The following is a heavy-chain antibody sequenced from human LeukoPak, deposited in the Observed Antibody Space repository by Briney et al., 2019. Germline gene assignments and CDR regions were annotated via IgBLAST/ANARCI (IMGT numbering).Heavy chain of an antibody. CDR2: ISHRVSDV. CDR3: ARDPRYDFWSGFFGY. Sequence: GGSLRLACAASGFTFSDYYMSWIRQAPGKGLEWISYISHRVSDVQYADSVKGRFTISRDNARNSLYLQMNGLRAEDTAVYYCARDPRYDFWSGFFGYWGQGTLVTVSS. CDR1: GFTFSDYY. D-gene: IGHD3-3*01. J-gene: IGHJ4*02. V-gene: IGHV3-11*01.